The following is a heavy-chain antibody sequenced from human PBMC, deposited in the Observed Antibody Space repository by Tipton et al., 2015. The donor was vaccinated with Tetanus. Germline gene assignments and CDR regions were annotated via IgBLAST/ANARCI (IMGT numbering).Heavy chain of an antibody. J-gene: IGHJ6*04. CDR1: GGSISSSNYY. CDR3: ARGDGYHYDYHMDV. Sequence: TLSLTCTVSGGSISSSNYYWGWIRQPPGKGLEWIGRIYYSGSTSYNPSLKSRVTISVDTSKNQFSLTLNSVTAADTAVYYCARGDGYHYDYHMDVWGRGTTVTVSS. CDR2: IYYSGST. V-gene: IGHV4-39*07. D-gene: IGHD1-26*01.